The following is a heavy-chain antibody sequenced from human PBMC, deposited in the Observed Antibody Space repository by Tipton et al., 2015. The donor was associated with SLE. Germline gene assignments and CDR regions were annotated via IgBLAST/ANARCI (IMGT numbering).Heavy chain of an antibody. CDR3: ARGGWYMDV. V-gene: IGHV4-61*01. J-gene: IGHJ6*03. D-gene: IGHD2-15*01. CDR2: IYYSGST. Sequence: TLSLTCTVSGDSMRSSMTTYYWSWIRQPPGKGLEDIGYIYYSGSTNYDPSLKSRVTISIDTSKNQFSLRLSSVTAADTAVYYCARGGWYMDVWGKGTTVTVSS. CDR1: GDSMRSSMTTYY.